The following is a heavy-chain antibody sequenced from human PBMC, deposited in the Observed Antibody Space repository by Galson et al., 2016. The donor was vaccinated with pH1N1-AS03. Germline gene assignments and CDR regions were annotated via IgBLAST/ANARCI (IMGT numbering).Heavy chain of an antibody. CDR1: GFTFDAYA. V-gene: IGHV3-9*01. CDR2: IDRNSGTI. D-gene: IGHD2-15*01. CDR3: AKSPGYCSACSCSELGYFDY. Sequence: SLRLSCAGSGFTFDAYAMHWVRQAPGKGLEWVSGIDRNSGTIDYTDSVKGRFTISRDNAKNSLYLQMNSLRADDTALYYCAKSPGYCSACSCSELGYFDYLGPGTLVTVSS. J-gene: IGHJ4*02.